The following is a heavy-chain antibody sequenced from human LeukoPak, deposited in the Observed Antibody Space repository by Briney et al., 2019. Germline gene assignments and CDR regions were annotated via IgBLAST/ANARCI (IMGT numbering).Heavy chain of an antibody. CDR2: INHSGST. J-gene: IGHJ3*02. D-gene: IGHD3-22*01. CDR3: ARGRRIVVVRGAFDI. CDR1: GGSFSGYY. V-gene: IGHV4-34*01. Sequence: SETLSLTCAVYGGSFSGYYWSWIRQPPGKGLEWLGEINHSGSTNYNPSLKSRVTISVDTSKNQFSLKLSSVTAADTAVYYCARGRRIVVVRGAFDIWGQGTMVTVSS.